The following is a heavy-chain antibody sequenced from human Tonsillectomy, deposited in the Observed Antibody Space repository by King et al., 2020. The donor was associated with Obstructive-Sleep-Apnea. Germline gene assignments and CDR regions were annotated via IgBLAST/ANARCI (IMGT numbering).Heavy chain of an antibody. Sequence: VQLVESGGGVVQPGRSLRLSCAASGFTFRSYGMHWVRQAPGKGLEWVAVIWDEGSNKYYADSVKGRFTISRDNSKNTLYLQMNSLRAEDTAVYYCARNDLVRSSGIFDYWGQGTLVTVSS. CDR2: IWDEGSNK. V-gene: IGHV3-33*01. CDR1: GFTFRSYG. D-gene: IGHD6-19*01. CDR3: ARNDLVRSSGIFDY. J-gene: IGHJ4*02.